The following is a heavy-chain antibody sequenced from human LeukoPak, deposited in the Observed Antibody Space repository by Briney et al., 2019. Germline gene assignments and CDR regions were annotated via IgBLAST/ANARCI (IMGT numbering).Heavy chain of an antibody. Sequence: GESLKISCKGSGYRFTTYWIGWVRQMPGKGLEWMGIINPGDSDTRYSPSFQGQVTISADKSISTAYLLWSSLKASDTAMYYCARHPITRYYDSSGYSAAGPDYWGQGTLVTVSS. CDR1: GYRFTTYW. D-gene: IGHD3-22*01. CDR3: ARHPITRYYDSSGYSAAGPDY. V-gene: IGHV5-51*01. J-gene: IGHJ4*02. CDR2: INPGDSDT.